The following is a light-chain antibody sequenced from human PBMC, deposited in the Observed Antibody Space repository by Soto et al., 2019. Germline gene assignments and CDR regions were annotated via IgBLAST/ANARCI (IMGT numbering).Light chain of an antibody. Sequence: DIQMTQSPSTLSGSVGDRVSITCRANQSINSWLAWYQQIPGKAPMLLXYDAYTLHTAVPATFSGSGSGTEFTLTISSLQSEDFAVYYCQQYNHWPPITCGQGTRLEIK. V-gene: IGKV1-5*01. CDR1: QSINSW. CDR2: DAY. J-gene: IGKJ5*01. CDR3: QQYNHWPPIT.